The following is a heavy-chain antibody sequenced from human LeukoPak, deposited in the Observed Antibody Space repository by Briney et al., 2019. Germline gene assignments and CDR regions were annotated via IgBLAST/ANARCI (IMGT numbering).Heavy chain of an antibody. CDR1: GFTFDDYG. D-gene: IGHD5-12*01. Sequence: GGSLRLSCAASGFTFDDYGMSWVRQAPGKGLEWVSGINWNGDNTDYADSVKGRFTISRDNSKNTLYLQMNSLRAEDTAVYYCAKDPYRASSGLVDYWGQGTLVTVSS. J-gene: IGHJ4*02. CDR3: AKDPYRASSGLVDY. V-gene: IGHV3-20*04. CDR2: INWNGDNT.